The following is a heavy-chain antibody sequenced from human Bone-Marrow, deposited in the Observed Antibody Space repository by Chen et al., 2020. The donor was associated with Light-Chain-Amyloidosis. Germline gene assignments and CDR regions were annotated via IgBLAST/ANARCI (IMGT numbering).Heavy chain of an antibody. Sequence: EVQLEQSGPEVKQPGESLQISCKGSGYTFPNYWIGWVRQMPGKGLEWMGVIYPDDSDARYSPSFEGQVTISADKSITTAYLQWRSLKASDTAMYYCARRRDGYNFDYWGQGTLVTVSS. D-gene: IGHD5-12*01. CDR2: IYPDDSDA. CDR1: GYTFPNYW. CDR3: ARRRDGYNFDY. V-gene: IGHV5-51*01. J-gene: IGHJ4*02.